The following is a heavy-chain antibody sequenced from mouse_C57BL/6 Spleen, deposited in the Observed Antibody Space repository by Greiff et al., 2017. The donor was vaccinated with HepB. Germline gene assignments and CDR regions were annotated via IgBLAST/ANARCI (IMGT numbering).Heavy chain of an antibody. CDR1: GFTFSSYA. CDR2: ISDGGSYT. V-gene: IGHV5-4*01. Sequence: EVQRVESGGGLVKPGGSLKLSCAASGFTFSSYAMSWVRQTPEKRLEWVATISDGGSYTYYPDNVKGRFTISRDNAKNNLYLQMSHLKSEDTAMYYCAREYSSRYFDVWGTGTTVTVSS. D-gene: IGHD1-1*01. J-gene: IGHJ1*03. CDR3: AREYSSRYFDV.